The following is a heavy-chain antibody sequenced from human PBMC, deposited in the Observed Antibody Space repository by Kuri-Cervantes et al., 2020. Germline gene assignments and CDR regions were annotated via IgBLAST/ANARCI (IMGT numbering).Heavy chain of an antibody. CDR2: IGGDYPST. CDR3: ARVSGDSSSWYSFGY. J-gene: IGHJ4*02. CDR1: GYTFTSYG. V-gene: IGHV1-3*01. Sequence: ASVKVSCKASGYTFTSYGISWVRQAPGQSLEWMGWIGGDYPSTKYSQKFQGRVTITRDTSASTVYMELSSLRSEDTAVYYCARVSGDSSSWYSFGYWGQGTLVTVSS. D-gene: IGHD6-13*01.